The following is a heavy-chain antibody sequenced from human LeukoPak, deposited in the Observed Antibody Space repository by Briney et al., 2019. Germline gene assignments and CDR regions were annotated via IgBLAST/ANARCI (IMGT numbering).Heavy chain of an antibody. CDR1: GYTFTSFW. Sequence: GESLKISCKGSGYTFTSFWIGWARQMSGKCLEWMGIIYPGDSDTRYSPSSQGQVTISVDKSISTAYLQWSSLKASDTAMYYCAKFAGTTVTTGRGAFDTWGQGTMVTVSS. CDR2: IYPGDSDT. V-gene: IGHV5-51*01. CDR3: AKFAGTTVTTGRGAFDT. J-gene: IGHJ3*02. D-gene: IGHD4-17*01.